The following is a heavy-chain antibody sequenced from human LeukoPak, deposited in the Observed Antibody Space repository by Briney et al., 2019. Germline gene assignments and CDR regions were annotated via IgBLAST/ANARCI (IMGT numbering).Heavy chain of an antibody. J-gene: IGHJ4*02. CDR3: ARRRFGDY. Sequence: LKIXXXXXGYNXXXYWIGWGRRLPGKGLECIGILYPGHSDTTYSPSFQGQVTISADKSISTAYLQWSSLKASDTAMYYCARRRFGDYWGQGTLVTVSS. D-gene: IGHD3-10*01. V-gene: IGHV5-51*01. CDR1: GYNXXXYW. CDR2: LYPGHSDT.